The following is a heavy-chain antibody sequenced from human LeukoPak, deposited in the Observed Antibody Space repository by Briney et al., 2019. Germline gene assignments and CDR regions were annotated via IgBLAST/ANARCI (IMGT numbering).Heavy chain of an antibody. Sequence: ASVKVSCKASGYTFTSYGISWVRQAPGQGLEWMGWISAYNGNTNYAQKLQGRVTMTTDTSPSTAYMELRSLRSDDTAVYYCARGFDWLSLDYYYYYGMDVWGQGTTVTVSS. V-gene: IGHV1-18*01. CDR1: GYTFTSYG. D-gene: IGHD3-9*01. J-gene: IGHJ6*02. CDR3: ARGFDWLSLDYYYYYGMDV. CDR2: ISAYNGNT.